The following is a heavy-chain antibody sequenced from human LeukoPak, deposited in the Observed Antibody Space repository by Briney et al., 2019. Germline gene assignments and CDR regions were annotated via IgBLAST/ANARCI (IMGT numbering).Heavy chain of an antibody. Sequence: PGGSLRLSCAASGFTFSSYAMSWVRQAPGKGLEWVSAISGSGGSTYYADSVKGRFTISRDNSKNTLYLQMNSLRAEDTAVYYCAKGQGVVVAAMIDYWGRGTLVTVSS. CDR2: ISGSGGST. CDR3: AKGQGVVVAAMIDY. J-gene: IGHJ4*02. CDR1: GFTFSSYA. V-gene: IGHV3-23*01. D-gene: IGHD2-15*01.